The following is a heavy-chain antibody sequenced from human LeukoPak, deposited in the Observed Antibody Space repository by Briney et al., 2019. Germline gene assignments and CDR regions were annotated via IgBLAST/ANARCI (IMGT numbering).Heavy chain of an antibody. CDR1: GFTFTSYE. D-gene: IGHD3-22*01. J-gene: IGHJ4*02. CDR3: ARAKLYYYDTSGYYSGFDY. Sequence: PGGSLRLSCSASGFTFTSYEMNWVRQAPGKGLEWVSYISSSGSTIYYADSVKGRFTISRDNAKNSLYLQMNSLRAEDTAVYYWARAKLYYYDTSGYYSGFDYWGQGTLVTVSS. CDR2: ISSSGSTI. V-gene: IGHV3-48*03.